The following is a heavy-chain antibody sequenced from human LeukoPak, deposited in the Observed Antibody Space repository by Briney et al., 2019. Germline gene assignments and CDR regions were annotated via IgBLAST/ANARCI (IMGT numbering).Heavy chain of an antibody. CDR2: IYPGDSDT. V-gene: IGHV5-51*01. J-gene: IGHJ3*02. D-gene: IGHD6-13*01. CDR1: GYSFTSYW. CDR3: ARRVQKYSSSWYAFDI. Sequence: GESLKISCQGSGYSFTSYWIGWVRQMPGKGLEWMGIIYPGDSDTRYSPSFQGQVTISADKSISTAYLQWSSLKASDTAMYYCARRVQKYSSSWYAFDIWGQGTMVTVSS.